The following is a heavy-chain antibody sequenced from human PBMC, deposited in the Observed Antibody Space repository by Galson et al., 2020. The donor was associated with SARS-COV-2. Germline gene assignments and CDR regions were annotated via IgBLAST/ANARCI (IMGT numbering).Heavy chain of an antibody. V-gene: IGHV5-51*01. CDR1: GYMLTTYW. J-gene: IGHJ4*02. Sequence: GESLKISCKASGYMLTTYWIGWVRQLPGKGLEWMGSIFAGDSDTRYSASFQGHITISADKSINTAYLQWSSLKASDTAKYYCARYSAAWKWGFFDYWGQGSLLTVSS. CDR2: IFAGDSDT. D-gene: IGHD1-26*01. CDR3: ARYSAAWKWGFFDY.